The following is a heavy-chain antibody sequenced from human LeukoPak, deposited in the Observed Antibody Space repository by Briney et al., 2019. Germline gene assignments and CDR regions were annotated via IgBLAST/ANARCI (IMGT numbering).Heavy chain of an antibody. CDR2: IYSGGAT. CDR1: GITVSSNY. D-gene: IGHD3-9*01. J-gene: IGHJ4*02. CDR3: ARLHYDVLTGPFDY. Sequence: PGGSLRLSCVASGITVSSNYMSWVRQTPGKGLEWVSIIYSGGATFYADSVKGRFTISRENSKNTLWLQMNSLRAEDTAVYYCARLHYDVLTGPFDYWGQGNLVTVSS. V-gene: IGHV3-66*04.